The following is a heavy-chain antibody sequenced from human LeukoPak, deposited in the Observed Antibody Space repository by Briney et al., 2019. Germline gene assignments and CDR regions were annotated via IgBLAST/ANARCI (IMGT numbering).Heavy chain of an antibody. V-gene: IGHV4-59*01. CDR1: GGSISSYY. CDR2: IYYSGST. Sequence: SETLSLTCTVSGGSISSYYWSWIRQPPGKGLAWIGYIYYSGSTNYNPSLKSRVTISVDTSKNQFSLKLSSVTAADTAVYYCARGVAARPNRSYYYYYYMDVWGKGTTVTVSS. D-gene: IGHD6-6*01. J-gene: IGHJ6*03. CDR3: ARGVAARPNRSYYYYYYMDV.